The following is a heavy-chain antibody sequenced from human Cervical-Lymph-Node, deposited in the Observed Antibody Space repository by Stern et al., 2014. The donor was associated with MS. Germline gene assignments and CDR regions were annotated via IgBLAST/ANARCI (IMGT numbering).Heavy chain of an antibody. Sequence: EVQLVESGGGLIQPGGSLRLSCAAPGFTVSKNYMSWVRQAPGKGLEWVSLLYTVGSTYYGGYVKRGCTISTSSSKNMLFLQMNSLRAEDTAMYYCARAIFGVNTAAMAPDAFDSWGQGTMVTVSS. CDR1: GFTVSKNY. D-gene: IGHD3-3*01. CDR3: ARAIFGVNTAAMAPDAFDS. J-gene: IGHJ3*01. V-gene: IGHV3-53*01. CDR2: LYTVGST.